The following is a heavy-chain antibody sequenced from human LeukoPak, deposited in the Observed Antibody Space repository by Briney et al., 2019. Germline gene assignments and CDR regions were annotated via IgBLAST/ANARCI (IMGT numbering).Heavy chain of an antibody. Sequence: GGSLRLSCAASGFTFSSYGMSWVRQAPGKGLEWVSAISGSGGSTYYADSVKGRFTISRDNSKNTLYLQMNSLRAEDTAVYYCAKDGGDGCSSTSCYYYFDYWGQGTLVTVSS. CDR3: AKDGGDGCSSTSCYYYFDY. V-gene: IGHV3-23*01. J-gene: IGHJ4*02. CDR2: ISGSGGST. CDR1: GFTFSSYG. D-gene: IGHD2-2*01.